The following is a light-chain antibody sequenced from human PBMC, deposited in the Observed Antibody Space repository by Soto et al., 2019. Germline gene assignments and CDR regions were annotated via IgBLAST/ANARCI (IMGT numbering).Light chain of an antibody. Sequence: QSALTQPASVSGSPGQSITISCTGTSSDIGGYKHVSWYQQHPGKAPKLMIYEVTNRPSGVPYRFSGPKSGNTASLTISGLQAEDEADYYCSSYTTSSTQVFGTGTKVTVL. CDR2: EVT. V-gene: IGLV2-14*01. J-gene: IGLJ1*01. CDR1: SSDIGGYKH. CDR3: SSYTTSSTQV.